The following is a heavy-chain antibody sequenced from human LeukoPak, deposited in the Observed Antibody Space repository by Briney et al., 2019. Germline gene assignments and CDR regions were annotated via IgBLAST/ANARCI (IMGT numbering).Heavy chain of an antibody. D-gene: IGHD5-18*01. Sequence: GGSLRLSCAASGFTLSSYAMSWVRQAPGKGRGWVAAISGRGDSTYYADSVKGRFTISRYNSTNTLYLQMNSLRAEDTAVYYCAKDRDTAMASNPPDYWGQGTLVTVSS. CDR1: GFTLSSYA. CDR3: AKDRDTAMASNPPDY. CDR2: ISGRGDST. J-gene: IGHJ4*02. V-gene: IGHV3-23*01.